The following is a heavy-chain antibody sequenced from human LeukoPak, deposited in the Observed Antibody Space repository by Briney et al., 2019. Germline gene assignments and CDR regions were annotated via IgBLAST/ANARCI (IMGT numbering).Heavy chain of an antibody. V-gene: IGHV2-5*02. CDR1: GFSLSTSGVG. J-gene: IGHJ5*02. CDR2: LYWDDDK. Sequence: EAGPTLVKPTHTLTLTCTFSGFSLSTSGVGVGWIRQPPGKALESLALLYWDDDKRYSPSLKSRLTITKDTSQNQLVLTMTNMDPLDTATYSCARGWVPTNHYGSGRPEGWFDHWGQGTLVTVSS. D-gene: IGHD3-10*01. CDR3: ARGWVPTNHYGSGRPEGWFDH.